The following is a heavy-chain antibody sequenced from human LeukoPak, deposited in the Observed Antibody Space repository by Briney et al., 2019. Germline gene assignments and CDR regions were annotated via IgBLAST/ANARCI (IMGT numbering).Heavy chain of an antibody. D-gene: IGHD6-13*01. CDR3: TREAGWQLVRKFDY. CDR1: GFTFGDYA. CDR2: IRSKAYGGTR. V-gene: IGHV3-49*03. J-gene: IGHJ4*02. Sequence: GGSLRLSCTASGFTFGDYAMSWFRQAPGKGLEWVGFIRSKAYGGTREYAASVKGRFTISRDDSKSIAYLQMNSLKTEDTAVYYCTREAGWQLVRKFDYWGQGTLLTVSS.